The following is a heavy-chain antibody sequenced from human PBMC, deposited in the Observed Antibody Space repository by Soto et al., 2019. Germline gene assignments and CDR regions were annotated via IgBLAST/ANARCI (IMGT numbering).Heavy chain of an antibody. Sequence: SETLSLTCIVSGRFISSGGYYWSWIRQHPGKGLEWIGYTYYSGSTYYNPSLKSRVTISVDTSKNQFSLKLSSVTAADTAVYYCAGRVRGVYYYYGMDVWGQGTTVTVSS. CDR3: AGRVRGVYYYYGMDV. CDR1: GRFISSGGYY. V-gene: IGHV4-31*03. D-gene: IGHD3-10*01. J-gene: IGHJ6*02. CDR2: TYYSGST.